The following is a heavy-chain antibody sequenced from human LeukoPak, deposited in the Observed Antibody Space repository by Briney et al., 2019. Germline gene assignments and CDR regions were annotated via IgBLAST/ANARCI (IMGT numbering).Heavy chain of an antibody. J-gene: IGHJ3*02. CDR3: AGYCSSGSCFLDAFDI. CDR2: IYYSGST. V-gene: IGHV4-61*01. D-gene: IGHD2-15*01. CDR1: GGSVSSSSYY. Sequence: PSETLSLTCTVSGGSVSSSSYYWSWIRQPPGEGLEWIGYIYYSGSTNYNPSLKSRVTISVDTSKNQFSLKLSSVTAADTAVYYCAGYCSSGSCFLDAFDIWGQGTMVTVSS.